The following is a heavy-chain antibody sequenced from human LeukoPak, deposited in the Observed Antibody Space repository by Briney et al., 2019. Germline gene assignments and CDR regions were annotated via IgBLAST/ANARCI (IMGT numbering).Heavy chain of an antibody. CDR3: ARYYYGSGSYYNLNWFDP. V-gene: IGHV1-69*04. CDR2: IIPILGIA. J-gene: IGHJ5*02. CDR1: GGTFSSYA. D-gene: IGHD3-10*01. Sequence: ASVKVSCKASGGTFSSYAISWVRQAPGQGLEWMGRIIPILGIANYAQKFQGRVTITTDTSTSTAYMELRSLRSDDTAVYYCARYYYGSGSYYNLNWFDPWGQGTLVTVSS.